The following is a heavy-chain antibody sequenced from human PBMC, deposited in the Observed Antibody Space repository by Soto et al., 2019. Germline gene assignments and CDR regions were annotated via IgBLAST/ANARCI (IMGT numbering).Heavy chain of an antibody. V-gene: IGHV4-61*01. Sequence: PSETLSVTCTVAGGSVSSGSYYWSWIRQPPGKGLEWIGYIYYSGSTNYNPSLKSRVTISRDNAKNSVYLQMAVADTAIYYCARDHSGYDSNGWYGRNYFDLWGLGTLVTVSS. CDR1: GGSVSSGSYY. D-gene: IGHD5-12*01. CDR2: IYYSGST. CDR3: ARDHSGYDSNGWYGRNYFDL. J-gene: IGHJ4*02.